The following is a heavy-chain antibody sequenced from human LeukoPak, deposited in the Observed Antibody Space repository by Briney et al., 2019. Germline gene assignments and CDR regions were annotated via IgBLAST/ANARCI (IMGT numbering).Heavy chain of an antibody. D-gene: IGHD6-19*01. Sequence: GGSLRLSCAASGFTFSSYAMHWVRQAPGKGLEWAAVISYDGSNKYYADSVKGRFTISRDNSKNTLYLQMNSLRAEDTAVYYCARGTSPRRIAVAADYWGQGTLVTVSS. V-gene: IGHV3-30-3*01. CDR1: GFTFSSYA. J-gene: IGHJ4*02. CDR2: ISYDGSNK. CDR3: ARGTSPRRIAVAADY.